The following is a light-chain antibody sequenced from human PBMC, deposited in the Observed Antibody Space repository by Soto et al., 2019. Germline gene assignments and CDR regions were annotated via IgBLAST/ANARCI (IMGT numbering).Light chain of an antibody. CDR2: GAS. J-gene: IGKJ5*01. V-gene: IGKV3-15*01. CDR1: QRVSSN. CDR3: QQYNSWPLT. Sequence: EIVMTQSPATLSVSPGERATLSCRASQRVSSNLAWYQQKPGQAPRLLIYGASTRATGIPARFSGSGSGTEFTLTISSLQSEDFAVYYCQQYNSWPLTVGQGTRLEIK.